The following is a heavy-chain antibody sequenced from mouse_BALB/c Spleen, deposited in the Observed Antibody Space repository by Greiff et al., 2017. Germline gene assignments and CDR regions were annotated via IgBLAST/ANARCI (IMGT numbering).Heavy chain of an antibody. D-gene: IGHD2-3*01. CDR2: INPNNGGT. CDR1: GYTFTDYN. J-gene: IGHJ4*01. Sequence: VQLQQSGPELVKPGASVKIPCKASGYTFTDYNMDWVKQSHGKSLEWIGDINPNNGGTIYNQKFKGKATLTVDKSSSTAYMELRSLTSEDTAVYYCARGGLLRRDAMDYWGQGTSVTVSS. V-gene: IGHV1-18*01. CDR3: ARGGLLRRDAMDY.